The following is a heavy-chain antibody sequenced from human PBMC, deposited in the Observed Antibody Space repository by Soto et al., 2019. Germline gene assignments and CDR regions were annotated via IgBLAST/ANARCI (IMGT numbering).Heavy chain of an antibody. CDR2: INPSGGST. V-gene: IGHV1-46*03. D-gene: IGHD3-3*01. CDR1: GYTFTSYY. J-gene: IGHJ5*02. CDR3: AREMGDFWSGYQPQYNWFDP. Sequence: ASVKVSCKASGYTFTSYYMHWVRQAPGQGLEWMGIINPSGGSTSYAQKFQGRVTMTRDTSTSTVYMELSSLRSEDTAVYYCAREMGDFWSGYQPQYNWFDPWGQGTLVTVSS.